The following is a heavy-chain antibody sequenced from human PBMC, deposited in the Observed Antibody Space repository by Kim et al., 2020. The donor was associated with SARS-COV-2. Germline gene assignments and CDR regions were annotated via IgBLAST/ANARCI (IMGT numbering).Heavy chain of an antibody. V-gene: IGHV6-1*01. Sequence: SQTLSLTCAISGDSVSSNSAAWNWIRQSPSRGLEWLGRTYYRSKWYNDYAVSVKSRITINPDTSKNQFSLQLNSVTPEDTAVYYCARLELGLSPRSYSSGWYGIYVYGMDVWGQGTTVTVSS. CDR1: GDSVSSNSAA. J-gene: IGHJ6*02. CDR2: TYYRSKWYN. D-gene: IGHD6-19*01. CDR3: ARLELGLSPRSYSSGWYGIYVYGMDV.